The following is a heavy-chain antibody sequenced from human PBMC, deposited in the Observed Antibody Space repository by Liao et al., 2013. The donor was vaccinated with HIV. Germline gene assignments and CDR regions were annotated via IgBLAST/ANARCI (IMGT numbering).Heavy chain of an antibody. Sequence: VQMQESGPVVVKPSETLSLICTVSGGSISSYNWNWIRQPAGKGLEWIGRVSASGGAVYNPSLKSRVTMSVDTSKNQFSLNLNSVIAADTAIYYCARGPDFDIWGQGTTVTVSS. CDR1: GGSISSYN. CDR2: VSASGGA. J-gene: IGHJ3*02. V-gene: IGHV4-4*07. CDR3: ARGPDFDI.